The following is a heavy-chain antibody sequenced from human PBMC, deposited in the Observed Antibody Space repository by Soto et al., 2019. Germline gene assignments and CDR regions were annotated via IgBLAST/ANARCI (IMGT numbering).Heavy chain of an antibody. V-gene: IGHV3-74*01. J-gene: IGHJ6*02. CDR2: INSGASNT. CDR1: GFTFSSSW. D-gene: IGHD4-17*01. CDR3: VSRKKYGDTNYYYYDMDV. Sequence: GGSLRLSCAASGFTFSSSWMHWVRQAPGKGLVWVSRINSGASNTNYADSVKGRFTISRDNAKNTLYLQMNSLRAEDTAVYYCVSRKKYGDTNYYYYDMDVWGQGTTVTVSS.